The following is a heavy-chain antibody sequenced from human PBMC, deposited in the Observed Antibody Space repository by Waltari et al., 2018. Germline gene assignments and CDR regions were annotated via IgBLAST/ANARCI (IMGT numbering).Heavy chain of an antibody. D-gene: IGHD2-15*01. CDR3: AKDQRYCSGGSCYDPVAFDI. Sequence: EVQLLESGGGLVQPGGSLRLSCAASGFTFSSYAMSWVRQAPGKGLEWVSAISGRGGRTYFAESVKGRFTISRDNSKNTLYLQMNSLRAEDTAVYYCAKDQRYCSGGSCYDPVAFDIWGQGTMVTVSS. V-gene: IGHV3-23*01. J-gene: IGHJ3*02. CDR2: ISGRGGRT. CDR1: GFTFSSYA.